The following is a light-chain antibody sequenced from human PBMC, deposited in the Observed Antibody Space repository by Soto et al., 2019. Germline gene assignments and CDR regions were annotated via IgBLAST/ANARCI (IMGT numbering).Light chain of an antibody. V-gene: IGKV3-11*01. J-gene: IGKJ5*01. CDR3: QPRSNWPSIP. Sequence: EIGLTQSPATLSLSTGERATLSCRASQSVSSYLAWYQQKPGQAPRLLISDASNRATGIPVRFSGSGSGTDFTLTISSLEAEDSAVYYCQPRSNWPSIPFGQGTLLGNK. CDR1: QSVSSY. CDR2: DAS.